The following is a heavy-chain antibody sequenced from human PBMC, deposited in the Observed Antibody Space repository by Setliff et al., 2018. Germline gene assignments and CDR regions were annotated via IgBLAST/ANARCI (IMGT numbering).Heavy chain of an antibody. J-gene: IGHJ4*02. V-gene: IGHV4-34*01. CDR3: ARGGYSRGPPVYYFDY. CDR2: INHSGST. CDR1: GGSFSGHY. D-gene: IGHD5-12*01. Sequence: PSETLSLTCAVYGGSFSGHYWGWIRQPPGKGLEWIGEINHSGSTNYNPSLKSRVSISVDTSKNQFSLKLSSVTAADTAVYYCARGGYSRGPPVYYFDYWGQGTLVTVSS.